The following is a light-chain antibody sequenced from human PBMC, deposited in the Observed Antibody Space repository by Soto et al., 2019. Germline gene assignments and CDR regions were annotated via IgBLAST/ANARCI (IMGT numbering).Light chain of an antibody. V-gene: IGKV3-11*01. CDR1: HSVSTS. CDR2: DAS. J-gene: IGKJ4*01. CDR3: QQRSNWRVT. Sequence: EIVLTQSPATLSLSPGERATLSCRASHSVSTSLAWYQQKPGQAPRLLIYDASNRATGIPARFSGSGSGTDFTLTISSLEPEDIAVYYCQQRSNWRVTFGGGTKVDI.